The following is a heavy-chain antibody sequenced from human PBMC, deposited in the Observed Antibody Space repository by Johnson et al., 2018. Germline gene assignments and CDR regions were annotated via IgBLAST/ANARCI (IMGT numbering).Heavy chain of an antibody. CDR3: SRGTRDWPGMDY. D-gene: IGHD3-9*01. CDR2: INEDATYT. Sequence: VQLQESGGDLVQPGGSLRLSCVGSGFTFRSHWMHWVRQAPGKGLVWVTRINEDATYTSYADSVRGRFTISRDDAKNTLYLEMNSLRVEDTAIYYCSRGTRDWPGMDYWGQGTLVTVNS. CDR1: GFTFRSHW. V-gene: IGHV3-74*01. J-gene: IGHJ4*02.